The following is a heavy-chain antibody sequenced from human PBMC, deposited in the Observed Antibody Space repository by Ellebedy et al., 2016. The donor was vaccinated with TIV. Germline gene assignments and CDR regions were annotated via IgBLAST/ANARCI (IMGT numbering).Heavy chain of an antibody. V-gene: IGHV3-74*01. CDR3: TRNADIPASFDY. CDR1: GFTFSSDW. Sequence: GGSLRLSCAASGFTFSSDWMHWVRQAPGKGLVWVSRINADGTTISYVDSVEGRFTISRDNAKNTAYLQMNSLRVEDTAVYYCTRNADIPASFDYWGQGALVTVSS. J-gene: IGHJ4*02. D-gene: IGHD5-12*01. CDR2: INADGTTI.